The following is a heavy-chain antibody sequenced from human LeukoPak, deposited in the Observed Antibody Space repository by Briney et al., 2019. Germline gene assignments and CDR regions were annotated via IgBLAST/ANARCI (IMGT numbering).Heavy chain of an antibody. CDR2: IYPGDSDT. J-gene: IGHJ3*02. V-gene: IGHV5-51*01. CDR1: GYSFTSYW. CDR3: ARQSYDSSGYYYYQGRAFDI. Sequence: GESLKISCKGSGYSFTSYWIGWVRQMPGKGLEWMGIIYPGDSDTRYSPSFQGQVTISADKSISTAYLQWSSLKASDTAMYYCARQSYDSSGYYYYQGRAFDIWGQGTMVTVSS. D-gene: IGHD3-22*01.